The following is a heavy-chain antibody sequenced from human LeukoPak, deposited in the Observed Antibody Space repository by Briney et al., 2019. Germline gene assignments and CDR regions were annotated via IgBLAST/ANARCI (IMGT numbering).Heavy chain of an antibody. CDR2: IYPGDSDT. CDR1: GYSFTSYW. D-gene: IGHD6-19*01. Sequence: GESLKISCKGSGYSFTSYWIGWVRQMPGKGLEWMGIIYPGDSDTRYSPSFQGQVTISADKSISAAYLQWSSLKASDSAMYYCARRGNSSGWYGGVGYWGQGTLVTVSS. J-gene: IGHJ4*02. V-gene: IGHV5-51*01. CDR3: ARRGNSSGWYGGVGY.